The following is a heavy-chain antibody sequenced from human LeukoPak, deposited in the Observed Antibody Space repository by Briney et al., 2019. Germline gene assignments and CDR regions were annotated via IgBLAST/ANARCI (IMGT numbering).Heavy chain of an antibody. J-gene: IGHJ3*01. CDR3: ARHYLYGDPPAFDF. D-gene: IGHD4-17*01. CDR2: MYSRGST. CDR1: GGSISSYS. V-gene: IGHV4-59*08. Sequence: SETLSLTCTVSGGSISSYSWSWIRQPPGKGLEWIGYMYSRGSTNDNPSLESRVTISRDTSKNQLSLRVTSVTAADTAMYYCARHYLYGDPPAFDFWGQGTMVTVSS.